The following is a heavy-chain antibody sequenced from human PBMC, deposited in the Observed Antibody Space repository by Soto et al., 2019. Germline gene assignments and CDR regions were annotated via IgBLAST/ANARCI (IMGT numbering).Heavy chain of an antibody. V-gene: IGHV3-23*01. J-gene: IGHJ5*02. D-gene: IGHD3-10*01. CDR2: ISGSGGST. CDR1: GFTFSSYA. Sequence: PGGSLRLSCAASGFTFSSYAMSWVRQAPGKGLEWVSAISGSGGSTYYADSVKGRFTISRDNSKNTLYLQMNSLRAEDTAVYYCANSPLDGSGSYQANNLFDPWGQGTLVTVSS. CDR3: ANSPLDGSGSYQANNLFDP.